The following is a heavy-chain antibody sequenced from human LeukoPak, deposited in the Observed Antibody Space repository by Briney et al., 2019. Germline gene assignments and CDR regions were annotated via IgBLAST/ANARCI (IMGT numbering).Heavy chain of an antibody. CDR1: GGSISSGDYY. CDR3: AILTWSGYYLPRREYFQH. J-gene: IGHJ1*01. D-gene: IGHD3-3*01. CDR2: IYYSGST. V-gene: IGHV4-61*08. Sequence: PSETLSLTCTVSGGSISSGDYYWSWIRQPPGKGLEWIGYIYYSGSTYYNPSLKSRVTISVDTSKNQFSLKLSSVTAADTAVYYCAILTWSGYYLPRREYFQHWGQGTLVPVSS.